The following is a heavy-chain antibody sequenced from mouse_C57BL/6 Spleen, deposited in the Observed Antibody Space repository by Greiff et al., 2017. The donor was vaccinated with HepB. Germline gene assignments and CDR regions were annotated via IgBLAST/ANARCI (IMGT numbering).Heavy chain of an antibody. J-gene: IGHJ3*01. Sequence: QVQLQQPGAELVKPGASVKMSCKASGYTFTSYWITWVKQRPGQGLEWIGDIYPGSGSTNYNEKFKSKATLTVDTSSSTAYMQLSSLTSEDSAVHYCARSLYDYDEAWFAYWGQGTLVTVSA. V-gene: IGHV1-55*01. CDR1: GYTFTSYW. D-gene: IGHD2-4*01. CDR3: ARSLYDYDEAWFAY. CDR2: IYPGSGST.